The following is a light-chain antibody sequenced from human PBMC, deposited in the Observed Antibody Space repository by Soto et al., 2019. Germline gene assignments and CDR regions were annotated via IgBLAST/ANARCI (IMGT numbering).Light chain of an antibody. CDR2: DVS. J-gene: IGLJ1*01. Sequence: QSALTQPRSLSGSPGQSVTISCTGTSSDVGGYNYVSWYQQHPGKAPKLMIYDVSKRPSGVPDRFSGSKSGNTASLTISGLQAEDEADYYCCSYAGSLSYVFGTGSKVTVL. CDR3: CSYAGSLSYV. CDR1: SSDVGGYNY. V-gene: IGLV2-11*01.